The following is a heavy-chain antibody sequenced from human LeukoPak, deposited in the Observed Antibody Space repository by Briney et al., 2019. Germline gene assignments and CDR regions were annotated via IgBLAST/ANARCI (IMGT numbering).Heavy chain of an antibody. CDR2: IISSSGGT. CDR3: ARLKVLDGMDV. V-gene: IGHV1-2*02. D-gene: IGHD4/OR15-4a*01. J-gene: IGHJ6*02. Sequence: ASVKVSCTASGYTFTDYYLHWVRQAPGQGLEWMGRIISSSGGTNYAQKFQGRVTMTRDTSISTAYMELSSLTSDDTAVYYCARLKVLDGMDVWGQGTTVTVSS. CDR1: GYTFTDYY.